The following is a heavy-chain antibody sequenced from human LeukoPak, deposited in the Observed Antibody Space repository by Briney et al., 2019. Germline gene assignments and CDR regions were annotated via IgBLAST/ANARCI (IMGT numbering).Heavy chain of an antibody. J-gene: IGHJ4*02. CDR3: AKDHQYDFDY. CDR1: GYTFSSNG. Sequence: ASVKVSCKASGYTFSSNGISWGRQAPGQGLEWMGWIGAYNGNTNYAQNFQGRVTMTTDTSTSTAYMELRTLRSDDTAVYYCAKDHQYDFDYWGQGTLVTVSS. CDR2: IGAYNGNT. V-gene: IGHV1-18*01. D-gene: IGHD2-8*01.